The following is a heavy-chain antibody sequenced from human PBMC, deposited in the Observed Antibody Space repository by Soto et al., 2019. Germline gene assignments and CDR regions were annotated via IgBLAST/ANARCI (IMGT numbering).Heavy chain of an antibody. CDR3: AREMVGATGPAAF. CDR2: IGGSGGST. D-gene: IGHD1-26*01. CDR1: GFTFSSYA. Sequence: EVQLLESGGGLVQPGGSLRLSCAASGFTFSSYAMSWVRQAPGKGLEWVSVIGGSGGSTYYADSVKGRFTVSRDNSKKTMSLQMNSLRAEDTAVYYCAREMVGATGPAAFWGQGTLVTVSS. J-gene: IGHJ4*02. V-gene: IGHV3-23*01.